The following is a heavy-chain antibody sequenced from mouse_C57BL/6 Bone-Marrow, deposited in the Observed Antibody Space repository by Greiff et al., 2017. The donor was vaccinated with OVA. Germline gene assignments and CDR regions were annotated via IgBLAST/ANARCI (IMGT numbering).Heavy chain of an antibody. CDR1: GYTFTSYW. J-gene: IGHJ3*01. CDR3: ARDYDYSFAY. CDR2: IDPSDSYT. Sequence: QVQLQQPGAELVMPGASVKLSCKASGYTFTSYWMHWVKQRPGQGLEWIGEIDPSDSYTNYNKKFKGKSTLTVDKSSSTAYMQLSSLTSEDSAVYYCARDYDYSFAYWGQGTLVTVSA. D-gene: IGHD2-4*01. V-gene: IGHV1-69*01.